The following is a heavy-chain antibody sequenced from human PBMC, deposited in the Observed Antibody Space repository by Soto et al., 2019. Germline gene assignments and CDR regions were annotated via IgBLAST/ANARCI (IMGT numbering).Heavy chain of an antibody. V-gene: IGHV1-18*01. CDR3: ARDAPPADY. Sequence: QVQLVQSGAEVKKPGASVKVSCKASGYNFTSYGISWVRQAPGQGLVWMGWISAYNGNTNYAQTIQGRVTMTTDTTTSTAYMELRSVRSDYTDVEDPARDAPPADYWGQGTLVSVSS. CDR1: GYNFTSYG. CDR2: ISAYNGNT. J-gene: IGHJ4*02.